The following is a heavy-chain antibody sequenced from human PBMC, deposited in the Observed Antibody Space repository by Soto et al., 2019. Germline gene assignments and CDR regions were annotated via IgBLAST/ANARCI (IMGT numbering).Heavy chain of an antibody. CDR3: ARPDEGGYSSNHHYYYALDV. V-gene: IGHV1-69*13. Sequence: SSVKVSCKASGGTCRSYSISWVLQAPGQGLEGMGGIIPIFDITNYAQKFQGRVTITADESTSTAYMELSSLGSDDTAVYYCARPDEGGYSSNHHYYYALDVWGQGTTVTVSS. D-gene: IGHD3-22*01. CDR1: GGTCRSYS. CDR2: IIPIFDIT. J-gene: IGHJ6*02.